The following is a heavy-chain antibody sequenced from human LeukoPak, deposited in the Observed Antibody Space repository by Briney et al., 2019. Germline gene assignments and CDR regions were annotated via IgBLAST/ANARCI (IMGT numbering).Heavy chain of an antibody. V-gene: IGHV3-30-3*01. CDR2: ISYDGSNK. D-gene: IGHD2-2*02. CDR3: ARDGIVVVPAAILRYYYYGMDV. J-gene: IGHJ6*02. Sequence: PGRSLRLSCAASGFTFSSYAMHWVSQAPGKGLEWVAVISYDGSNKYYADSVKGRFTISRDNSKNTLYLQMNSLRAEDTAVYYCARDGIVVVPAAILRYYYYGMDVWGQGTTVTVSS. CDR1: GFTFSSYA.